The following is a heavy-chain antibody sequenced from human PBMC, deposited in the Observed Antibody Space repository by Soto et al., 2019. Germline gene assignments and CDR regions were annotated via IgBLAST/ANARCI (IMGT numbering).Heavy chain of an antibody. CDR3: ARAPTIRYYDILTGYSLRYYGMDV. J-gene: IGHJ6*02. CDR2: ISAYNGNT. V-gene: IGHV1-18*01. Sequence: GASVKVSCKASGYTFTRYGISWVRQAPGQGLEWMGWISAYNGNTNYAQKLQGRVTMTTDTSTSTAYMELRSLRSDDAAVYYCARAPTIRYYDILTGYSLRYYGMDVWGQGTTVTVSS. D-gene: IGHD3-9*01. CDR1: GYTFTRYG.